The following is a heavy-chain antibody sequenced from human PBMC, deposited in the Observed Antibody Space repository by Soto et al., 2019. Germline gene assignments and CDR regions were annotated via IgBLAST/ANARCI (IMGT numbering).Heavy chain of an antibody. J-gene: IGHJ4*02. CDR3: ARGYCSGGSCSQPDYFDY. V-gene: IGHV1-69*06. Sequence: SVKVSCKASGYTFTSYAMHWVRQAPGQRLEWMGGINPIFGTAKYAQKFQGRVTITADTSTSTAYMELSSLRSEDTAVYYCARGYCSGGSCSQPDYFDYWGQGTLVTVSS. CDR1: GYTFTSYA. CDR2: INPIFGTA. D-gene: IGHD2-15*01.